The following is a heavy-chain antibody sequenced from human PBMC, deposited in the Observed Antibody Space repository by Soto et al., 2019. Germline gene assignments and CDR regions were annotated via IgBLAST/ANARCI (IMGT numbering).Heavy chain of an antibody. Sequence: PSETLSLTCAVYGGSFSGYYWSWIRQPPGKGLEWIGEINHSGSTNYNPSLKSRVTISVDTSKNQFSLKLSSVTAADTAVYYCARIMYYDILTGYYYYGMDVWGQGTTVTVSS. J-gene: IGHJ6*02. V-gene: IGHV4-34*01. D-gene: IGHD3-9*01. CDR2: INHSGST. CDR1: GGSFSGYY. CDR3: ARIMYYDILTGYYYYGMDV.